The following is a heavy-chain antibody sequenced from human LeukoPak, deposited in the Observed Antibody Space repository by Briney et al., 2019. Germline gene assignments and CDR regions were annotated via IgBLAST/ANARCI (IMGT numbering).Heavy chain of an antibody. V-gene: IGHV3-23*01. CDR3: AKDGGWVAQGLFDY. Sequence: GGSLRLSCAASGFIFSSYAMSSVRQAPGKGREWVSTIIGIGGTTYYPDSVKGRFTISRDNSKNTGYLQMNSLRAEETAVYYCAKDGGWVAQGLFDYWGQGTLVTVSS. J-gene: IGHJ4*02. CDR2: IIGIGGTT. CDR1: GFIFSSYA. D-gene: IGHD2-15*01.